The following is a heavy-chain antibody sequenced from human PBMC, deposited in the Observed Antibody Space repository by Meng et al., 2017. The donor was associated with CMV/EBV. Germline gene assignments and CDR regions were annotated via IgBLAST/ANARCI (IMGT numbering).Heavy chain of an antibody. V-gene: IGHV3-74*01. CDR1: TFTYYY. J-gene: IGHJ2*01. CDR2: ISGDGSNT. CDR3: ARDSGWGYSYGSNWYFDL. D-gene: IGHD5-18*01. Sequence: TFTYYYIHWVRQAPGKGLVWVSRISGDGSNTNYADSVKGRFTISRDIARNTIYMQMNSLRVEDTAVYYCARDSGWGYSYGSNWYFDLWGRGTLVTVSS.